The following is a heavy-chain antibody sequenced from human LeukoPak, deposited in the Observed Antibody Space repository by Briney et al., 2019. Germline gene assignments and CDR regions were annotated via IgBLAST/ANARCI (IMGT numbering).Heavy chain of an antibody. CDR2: IIPIFGTA. Sequence: GASVKVSCKASGFTFTGYYMHWVRQAPGQGLEWMGGIIPIFGTANYAQKFQGRVTITADESTSTAYMELSSLRSEDTAVYYCASSGYYYKGKLAFDYWGQGTLVTVSS. CDR3: ASSGYYYKGKLAFDY. D-gene: IGHD3-22*01. CDR1: GFTFTGYY. J-gene: IGHJ4*02. V-gene: IGHV1-69*13.